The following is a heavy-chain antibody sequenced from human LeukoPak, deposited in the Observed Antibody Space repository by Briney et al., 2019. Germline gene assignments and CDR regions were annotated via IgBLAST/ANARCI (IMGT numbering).Heavy chain of an antibody. V-gene: IGHV3-30*02. Sequence: GGSLRLSCAASGFTFSSYGMHWVRQAPGKGLEWVAFIRYDGSNKYYADSVKGRFTISRDNSKNTLYLQMNSLRAEDTAVYYCARDSTLRYYDSSIPSYYFDYWGQGTLVTVSS. J-gene: IGHJ4*02. D-gene: IGHD3-22*01. CDR1: GFTFSSYG. CDR2: IRYDGSNK. CDR3: ARDSTLRYYDSSIPSYYFDY.